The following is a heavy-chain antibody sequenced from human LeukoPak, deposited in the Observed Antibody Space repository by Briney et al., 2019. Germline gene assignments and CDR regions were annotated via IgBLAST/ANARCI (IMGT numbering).Heavy chain of an antibody. V-gene: IGHV1-24*01. CDR1: GYTLTELS. Sequence: ASVKVSCKVSGYTLTELSMHWVRQAPGKGLEWMGGFDPEDGETIYAQKFQGRVTMTEDTSTDTAYMELSSLRSEDTAVCYCATGDPTTHYYYGMDVWGKGTTVTVSS. CDR2: FDPEDGET. D-gene: IGHD4-11*01. J-gene: IGHJ6*04. CDR3: ATGDPTTHYYYGMDV.